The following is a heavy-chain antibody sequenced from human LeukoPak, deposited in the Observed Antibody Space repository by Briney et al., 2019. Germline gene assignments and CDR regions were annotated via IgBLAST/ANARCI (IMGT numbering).Heavy chain of an antibody. CDR3: AKTEQWLDDAFDI. D-gene: IGHD6-19*01. CDR2: ISGSGGIT. V-gene: IGHV3-23*01. Sequence: QTGGSLRLSCAASGFTFSSYAMSWVRQAPGKGLEWVSAISGSGGITYYADSVKGRFTISRDNSKNTLYLQMNSLRAEDTAVYYCAKTEQWLDDAFDIWGQGTMVTVSS. CDR1: GFTFSSYA. J-gene: IGHJ3*02.